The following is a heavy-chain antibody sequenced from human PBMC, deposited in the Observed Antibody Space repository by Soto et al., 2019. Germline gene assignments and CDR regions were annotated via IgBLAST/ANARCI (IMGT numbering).Heavy chain of an antibody. CDR2: ISSSSSTI. J-gene: IGHJ4*02. D-gene: IGHD6-13*01. Sequence: PGGSLRLSCAASGFTFSSYSMNWVRQAPGKGLEWVSYISSSSSTIYYADSVKGRFTISRDNAKNSLYLQMNSLRDEDTAVYYCARDPNPGIAAAAPPDYWGQGTLVTVSS. V-gene: IGHV3-48*02. CDR1: GFTFSSYS. CDR3: ARDPNPGIAAAAPPDY.